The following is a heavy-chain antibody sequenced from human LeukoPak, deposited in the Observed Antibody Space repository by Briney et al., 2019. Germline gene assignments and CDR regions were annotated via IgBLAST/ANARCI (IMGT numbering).Heavy chain of an antibody. CDR1: GYTLTELS. Sequence: ASVKVSCKVSGYTLTELSMHWVRQAPGKGLEWMGGFDPEDGETIYVQKFQGRVTMTEDTSTDTAYMELSSLRSEHTAVYYCATVVRGVIIDFFDYWGQGTLVTVSS. CDR2: FDPEDGET. V-gene: IGHV1-24*01. J-gene: IGHJ4*02. CDR3: ATVVRGVIIDFFDY. D-gene: IGHD3-10*01.